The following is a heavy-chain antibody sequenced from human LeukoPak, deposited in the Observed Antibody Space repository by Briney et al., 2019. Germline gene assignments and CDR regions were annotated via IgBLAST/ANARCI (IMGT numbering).Heavy chain of an antibody. J-gene: IGHJ5*02. D-gene: IGHD3-22*01. CDR1: GFTFSSYE. Sequence: PGGSLRLSCAASGFTFSSYEMNWVRQAPGKGLEWVSYISSSGSTIYYADSVKGRFTISRDNAKNSLYLQMNSLRAEDTAVYYCARDRRLDSSGYYGNWFDPWGQGTLVTVSS. CDR3: ARDRRLDSSGYYGNWFDP. CDR2: ISSSGSTI. V-gene: IGHV3-48*03.